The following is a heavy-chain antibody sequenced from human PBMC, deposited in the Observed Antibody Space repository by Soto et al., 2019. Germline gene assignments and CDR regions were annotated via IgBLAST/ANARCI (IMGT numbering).Heavy chain of an antibody. CDR2: ISGYNGNT. Sequence: QVQLVQSGAEVKKPGASVKVSCKASGYTFTSYGISWVRQAPGQGLEWMGWISGYNGNTDYAQKSQGRVTMTTDTSTSTAYMDLRSLRSDDTAVYYCARDRPFSTSWEPIDYWGQGTLVTVSS. V-gene: IGHV1-18*04. CDR1: GYTFTSYG. CDR3: ARDRPFSTSWEPIDY. J-gene: IGHJ4*02. D-gene: IGHD6-13*01.